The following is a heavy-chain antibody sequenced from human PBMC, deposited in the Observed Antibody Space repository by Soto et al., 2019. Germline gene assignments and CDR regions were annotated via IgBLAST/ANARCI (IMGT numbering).Heavy chain of an antibody. CDR2: IYYSGTS. V-gene: IGHV4-28*01. J-gene: IGHJ4*02. D-gene: IGHD1-26*01. CDR1: GYSISSSNW. CDR3: ASRGSGSSLVGDS. Sequence: QVQLQESGPGLVKPSDTLSLTCTVSGYSISSSNWWGWIRQPPGKGLEWIGYIYYSGTSYFNPSLKSRVTMSVDTSKNQFSLKLISVTAEDTAVYYCASRGSGSSLVGDSWGQGTLVTVSS.